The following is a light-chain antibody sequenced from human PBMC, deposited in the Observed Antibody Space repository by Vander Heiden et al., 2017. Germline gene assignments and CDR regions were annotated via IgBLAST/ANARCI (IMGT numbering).Light chain of an antibody. CDR2: NTN. Sequence: QTVVTQEPSFSVSPGGTVTITCGLTSGSVSTAKYPSWYQKRPGQAPRTLIYNTNTRSSGVPDRFSGSILGNKAALTITGAQADDESDYYCGLYMSSGTLVFGGGTRLTVL. CDR3: GLYMSSGTLV. J-gene: IGLJ3*02. V-gene: IGLV8-61*01. CDR1: SGSVSTAKY.